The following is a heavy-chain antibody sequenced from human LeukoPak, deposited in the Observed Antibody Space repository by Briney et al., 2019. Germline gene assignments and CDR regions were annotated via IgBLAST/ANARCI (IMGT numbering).Heavy chain of an antibody. CDR2: ISSSGSTI. J-gene: IGHJ4*02. CDR1: GFTFSSYE. Sequence: GGSLRLSCAASGFTFSSYEMNWVRQAPGKGLEWVSYISSSGSTIYYADSVKGRFTISRDNAKNSLYLQMNSLRAEDTAVYYCARFPVGYYYDSSGRVLTFDYWGQGTLVTVSS. CDR3: ARFPVGYYYDSSGRVLTFDY. V-gene: IGHV3-48*03. D-gene: IGHD3-22*01.